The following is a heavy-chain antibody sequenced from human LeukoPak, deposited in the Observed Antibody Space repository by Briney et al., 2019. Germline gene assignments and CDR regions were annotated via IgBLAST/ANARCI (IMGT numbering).Heavy chain of an antibody. D-gene: IGHD2-2*01. V-gene: IGHV3-21*01. CDR3: ARDVINTKYCSSTSCYLV. CDR2: ISSSSSYI. CDR1: GFTSVNYA. J-gene: IGHJ6*02. Sequence: PGGSVRLSCAATGFTSVNYAMSWVRQAPGKGLEWVSSISSSSSYIYYADSVKGRFTISRDNAKNSLYLQMNSLRAEDTAVYYCARDVINTKYCSSTSCYLVWGQGTTVTVSS.